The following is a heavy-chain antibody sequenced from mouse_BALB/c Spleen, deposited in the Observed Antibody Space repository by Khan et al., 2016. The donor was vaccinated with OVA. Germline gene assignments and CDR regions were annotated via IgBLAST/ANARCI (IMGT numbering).Heavy chain of an antibody. CDR1: GYTFTDYV. D-gene: IGHD1-1*01. V-gene: IGHV1-77*01. CDR2: IYPGSGTT. J-gene: IGHJ3*01. Sequence: QIQLVQSGPELVKPGASVKMSCKIPGYTFTDYVITWVKQRTGQGLEWIGEIYPGSGTTYYNEKFKGKATLTADKSSNTVNMQLSSLTSEDSAVYFCARSYDGAWFAYWGQGTLVTVSA. CDR3: ARSYDGAWFAY.